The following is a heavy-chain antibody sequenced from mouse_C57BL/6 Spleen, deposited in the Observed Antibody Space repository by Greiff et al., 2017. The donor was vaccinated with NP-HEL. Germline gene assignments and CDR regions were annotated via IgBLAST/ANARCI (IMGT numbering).Heavy chain of an antibody. Sequence: EVQLVESGGGLVKPGGSLKLSCAASGFTFSSYAMSWVRQTPEKRLEWVATISDGGSYTYYPDNVKGRFTSSRDNAKNNLYLQMSHLKSEDTAMYYCARVMDYWGQGTSVTVSS. J-gene: IGHJ4*01. CDR3: ARVMDY. V-gene: IGHV5-4*01. CDR1: GFTFSSYA. CDR2: ISDGGSYT.